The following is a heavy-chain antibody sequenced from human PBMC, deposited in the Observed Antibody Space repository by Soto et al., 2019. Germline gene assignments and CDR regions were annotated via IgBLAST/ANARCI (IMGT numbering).Heavy chain of an antibody. Sequence: SETLSLTCTGSVGSISSSSYYLGWIRQPPGKGLEWIGSIYYSGSTYYNPSLKSRVTISVDTSKNQLSLKLSSVTAADTAVYYCARHDRGYYYYGMDVSGQGTTVTVSS. CDR2: IYYSGST. V-gene: IGHV4-39*01. J-gene: IGHJ6*02. CDR1: VGSISSSSYY. CDR3: ARHDRGYYYYGMDV. D-gene: IGHD3-10*01.